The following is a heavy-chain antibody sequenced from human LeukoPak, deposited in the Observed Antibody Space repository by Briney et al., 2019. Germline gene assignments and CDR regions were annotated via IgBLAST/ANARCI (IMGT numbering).Heavy chain of an antibody. CDR1: GGSISSSSYY. CDR2: IYYSGST. CDR3: ARARGGYYP. V-gene: IGHV4-39*07. D-gene: IGHD2-21*01. Sequence: SETLSLTCTVSGGSISSSSYYWGWIRQPPGKGLEWIGSIYYSGSTYYNPSLKSRVTISVDTSKDQFSLKMSSVTAADTAVYYCARARGGYYPWGQGTLVTVSS. J-gene: IGHJ5*02.